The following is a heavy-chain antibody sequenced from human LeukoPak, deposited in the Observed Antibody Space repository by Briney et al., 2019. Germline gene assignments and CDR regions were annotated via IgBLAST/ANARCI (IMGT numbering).Heavy chain of an antibody. J-gene: IGHJ4*02. CDR2: IYYSGST. CDR3: ARGFGYYYGSGIGY. D-gene: IGHD3-10*01. CDR1: GGSISSSSYY. Sequence: PSETLSLTCTVSGGSISSSSYYWGWIRQPPGKGLEWIGSIYYSGSTYYNPSLKSRVTISVDTSKNQFSLKLSSVTAADTAVYYCARGFGYYYGSGIGYWGQGTLVTVSS. V-gene: IGHV4-39*01.